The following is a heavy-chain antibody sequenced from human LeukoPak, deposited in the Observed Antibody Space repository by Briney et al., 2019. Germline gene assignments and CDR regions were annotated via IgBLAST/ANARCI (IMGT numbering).Heavy chain of an antibody. J-gene: IGHJ4*02. CDR3: AKDPQPYSGSYYNGLYFDY. D-gene: IGHD1-26*01. Sequence: GGSLRLSCADSEFTIRDHYVSWIRQAPGKGLEWVSYISGSGGSTYYADSVKGRFTISRDNSKNTLYLQMNSLRAEDTAVYYCAKDPQPYSGSYYNGLYFDYWGQGTLVTVSS. CDR1: EFTIRDHY. V-gene: IGHV3-23*01. CDR2: ISGSGGST.